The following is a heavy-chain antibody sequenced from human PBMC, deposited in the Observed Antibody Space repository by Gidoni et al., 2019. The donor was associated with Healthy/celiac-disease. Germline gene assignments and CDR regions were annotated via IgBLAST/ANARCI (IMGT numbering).Heavy chain of an antibody. Sequence: EVQLVESGGGLVKPGGSLRLSCAASGFTFSNAWMSWVRQAPGKGLEWVGRIKSKTDGGTTDYAAPVKGRFTILRDDSKNTLYLQMNSLKTEDTAVYYCTTDPQRYYYYYMDVWGKGTTVTVSS. CDR1: GFTFSNAW. V-gene: IGHV3-15*01. CDR2: IKSKTDGGTT. CDR3: TTDPQRYYYYYMDV. J-gene: IGHJ6*03.